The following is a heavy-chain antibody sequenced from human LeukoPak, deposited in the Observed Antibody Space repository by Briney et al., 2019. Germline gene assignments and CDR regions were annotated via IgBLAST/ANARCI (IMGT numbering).Heavy chain of an antibody. J-gene: IGHJ1*01. D-gene: IGHD3-3*01. Sequence: PSETLSLTCAVYGGSFSGYYWSWIRQPPGKGLEWIGEINHSGSTNYNPSLKSRVTMSVDTSKDQFSLKLSSVNAADTAMYYCARHRSPLESFHHWGQGTLVTVSS. CDR1: GGSFSGYY. V-gene: IGHV4-34*01. CDR3: ARHRSPLESFHH. CDR2: INHSGST.